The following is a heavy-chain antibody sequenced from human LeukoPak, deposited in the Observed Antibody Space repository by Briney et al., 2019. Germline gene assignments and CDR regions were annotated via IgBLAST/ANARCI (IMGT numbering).Heavy chain of an antibody. Sequence: GASVKVSCKASGYTFTDYYMHWVRQAPGQGLEWMGWINPDSGGTNYAQNFQGRVTMTRDTSISTAYMELSRLRSDDTAVYYCARVRSYCTNGVCYWDLDYWGQGTLVTVSS. V-gene: IGHV1-2*02. CDR1: GYTFTDYY. CDR3: ARVRSYCTNGVCYWDLDY. D-gene: IGHD2-8*01. J-gene: IGHJ4*02. CDR2: INPDSGGT.